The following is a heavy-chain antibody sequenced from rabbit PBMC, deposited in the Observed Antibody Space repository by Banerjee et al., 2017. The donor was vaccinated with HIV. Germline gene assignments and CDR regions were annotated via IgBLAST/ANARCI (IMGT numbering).Heavy chain of an antibody. CDR1: GFSFSNGYY. CDR3: ARSAGYMAYYFNL. D-gene: IGHD7-1*01. Sequence: QSLEESGGDLVKPGATLKLTCTASGFSFSNGYYMCWVRQAPGKGLEWIACIVAGSNDNSYYASWAKGRFTISKTSSTTVTLQMTSLTAADTATYFCARSAGYMAYYFNLWGQGTLVTVS. J-gene: IGHJ4*01. V-gene: IGHV1S40*01. CDR2: IVAGSNDNS.